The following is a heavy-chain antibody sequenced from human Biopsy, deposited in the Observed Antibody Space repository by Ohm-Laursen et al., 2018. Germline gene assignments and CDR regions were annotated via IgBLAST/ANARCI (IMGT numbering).Heavy chain of an antibody. J-gene: IGHJ4*02. Sequence: SETLSLTCAVFGKTFSDYQWSWIRQPPGKGLEWIGQINQAVTTNYNPSLKSRVSISADASKYEFSLRLTSVTAADTAVYLCGNEVHGRDYWGLGAQVTVSS. V-gene: IGHV4-34*08. CDR3: GNEVHGRDY. CDR2: INQAVTT. CDR1: GKTFSDYQ. D-gene: IGHD2-15*01.